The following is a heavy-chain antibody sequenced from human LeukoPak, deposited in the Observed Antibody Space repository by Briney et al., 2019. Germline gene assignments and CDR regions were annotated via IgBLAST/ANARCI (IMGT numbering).Heavy chain of an antibody. J-gene: IGHJ3*02. CDR2: INPNSGGT. Sequence: ASVKVSCRASGYTFTGYYMHWVRQAPGQGLEWMGWINPNSGGTNYAQKFQGRVTMTRDTSISTAYMELSRLRSDDTAVYYCARGGLYYVWDAFDIWGQGTMVTVSS. V-gene: IGHV1-2*02. CDR1: GYTFTGYY. D-gene: IGHD3-16*01. CDR3: ARGGLYYVWDAFDI.